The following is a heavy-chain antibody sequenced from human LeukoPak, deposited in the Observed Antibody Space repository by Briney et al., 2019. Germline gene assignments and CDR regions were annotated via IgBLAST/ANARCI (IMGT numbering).Heavy chain of an antibody. V-gene: IGHV3-30*18. CDR2: ISNDGSNN. D-gene: IGHD3-10*01. CDR3: AKEMGSRSSLFYFDY. Sequence: GGSLRLSCAASGFTFSSFGMHWVRQAPGKGLEWVAGISNDGSNNYYADSVNGRFTVSRDNSKNALYLLVNTLRGEDTAVYYCAKEMGSRSSLFYFDYWGQGTLLTVSS. J-gene: IGHJ4*01. CDR1: GFTFSSFG.